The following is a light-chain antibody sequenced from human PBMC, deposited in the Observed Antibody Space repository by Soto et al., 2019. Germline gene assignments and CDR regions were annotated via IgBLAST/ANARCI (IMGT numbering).Light chain of an antibody. Sequence: DIQMTQSPSSVSASVGDRVTITCRASQDISNWLVWYQQKAGEAPKLLIYAASTLQSEVPSRFSGSGSGTEFSLTISSLLPEDFATYHCQQTNSFPRTFGGGTKVEIK. CDR2: AAS. J-gene: IGKJ4*01. CDR3: QQTNSFPRT. V-gene: IGKV1-12*01. CDR1: QDISNW.